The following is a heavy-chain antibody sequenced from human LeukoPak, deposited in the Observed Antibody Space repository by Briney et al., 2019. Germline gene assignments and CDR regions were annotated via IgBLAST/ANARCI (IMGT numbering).Heavy chain of an antibody. D-gene: IGHD7-27*01. CDR3: AREETGAFDI. V-gene: IGHV3-30*04. Sequence: GRSLRLSCAASGFTFSSHAMHWVRQAPGKGLEWVAFVSYDGSENSYADSVKGRFTISRDNSKNTLFLQMNSLRAEDTAVYYCAREETGAFDIWGQGTMVIVSS. CDR2: VSYDGSEN. CDR1: GFTFSSHA. J-gene: IGHJ3*02.